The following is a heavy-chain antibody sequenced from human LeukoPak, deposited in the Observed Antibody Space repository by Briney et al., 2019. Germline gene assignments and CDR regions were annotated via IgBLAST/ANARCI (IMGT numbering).Heavy chain of an antibody. CDR2: VDPEDGET. CDR1: GYTFTDYY. V-gene: IGHV1-69-2*01. CDR3: ATLATSYYFDY. D-gene: IGHD6-6*01. Sequence: GASVRVSCKVSGYTFTDYYMHWVQQAPGKGLEWMGLVDPEDGETIYAEKFQGRVTITADTSTDTAYMELSSLRSEDTAVYYCATLATSYYFDYWGQGTLVTVSS. J-gene: IGHJ4*02.